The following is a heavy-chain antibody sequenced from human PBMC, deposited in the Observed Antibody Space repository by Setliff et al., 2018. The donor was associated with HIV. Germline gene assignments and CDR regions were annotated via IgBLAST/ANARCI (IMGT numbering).Heavy chain of an antibody. CDR1: GGSINSSLNY. Sequence: KTSETLSLTCAVSGGSINSSLNYWGWIRQPPGKGLEWIGSIFYSGTTYYSPSLKSRVAISVDTSKNQFSLKLTSMTAADTAVYYCARRFLTTVITLGFDIWGQGTMVTVSS. D-gene: IGHD4-17*01. CDR3: ARRFLTTVITLGFDI. CDR2: IFYSGTT. V-gene: IGHV4-39*01. J-gene: IGHJ3*02.